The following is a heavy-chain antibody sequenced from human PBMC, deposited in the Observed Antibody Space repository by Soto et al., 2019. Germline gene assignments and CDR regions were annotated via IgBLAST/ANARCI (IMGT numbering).Heavy chain of an antibody. J-gene: IGHJ4*02. CDR3: ARDSGFGGSLDH. CDR1: GFTFSGYS. D-gene: IGHD2-15*01. Sequence: QVQLVESGGGVVQPGRSLRLSCAASGFTFSGYSMHWVRQAPGKGLEWVAVRWYDGSQKYYTDSVKGRFTISRDIPKNTLYLQMHSLRVEDTAVYYCARDSGFGGSLDHWGQGTLVTVSS. V-gene: IGHV3-33*01. CDR2: RWYDGSQK.